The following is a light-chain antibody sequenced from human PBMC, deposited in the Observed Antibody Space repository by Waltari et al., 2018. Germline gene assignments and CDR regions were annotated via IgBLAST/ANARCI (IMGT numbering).Light chain of an antibody. CDR1: SGSISSTSY. CDR2: KAT. V-gene: IGLV8-61*01. CDR3: SLYMGSGIWV. Sequence: QTVVTQEPSLSVSPGGTVTLTCALSSGSISSTSYATWYQQTPGQAPRTLVYKATSRSSGVPDRFSGSSLGNKAALTITGARADDESDYYCSLYMGSGIWVFGGGTKLTVL. J-gene: IGLJ3*02.